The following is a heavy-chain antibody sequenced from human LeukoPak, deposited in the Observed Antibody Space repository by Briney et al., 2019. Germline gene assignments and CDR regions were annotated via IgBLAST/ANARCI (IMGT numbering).Heavy chain of an antibody. CDR2: MNPNSGGT. D-gene: IGHD2-2*01. Sequence: ASVKVSCKASGYTFTDYYVHWVRQSPGQGLERMGWMNPNSGGTEYAQKLQGRVTMTRDTSISTAYMDLSWLGSDDTAMYYCARDHCTRNSCYEDLYYGMDVWGQGTTVTVSS. CDR3: ARDHCTRNSCYEDLYYGMDV. V-gene: IGHV1-2*02. J-gene: IGHJ6*02. CDR1: GYTFTDYY.